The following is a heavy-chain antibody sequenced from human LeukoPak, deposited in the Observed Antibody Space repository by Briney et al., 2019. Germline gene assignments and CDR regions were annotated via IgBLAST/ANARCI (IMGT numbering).Heavy chain of an antibody. CDR3: ARRYYDSGTIHFDY. Sequence: ASVKVSCKASGYTFTTYDINWVRQATGQGLEWMGWMSPKSGHTGYAQKFQGRVTMTRNTSISTAYMELNSLRSEDTAVYYCARRYYDSGTIHFDYWGQGTLVTVSS. CDR1: GYTFTTYD. V-gene: IGHV1-8*01. D-gene: IGHD3-10*01. J-gene: IGHJ4*02. CDR2: MSPKSGHT.